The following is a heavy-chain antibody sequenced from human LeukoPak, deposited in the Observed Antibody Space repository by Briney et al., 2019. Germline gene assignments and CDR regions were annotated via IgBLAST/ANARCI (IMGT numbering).Heavy chain of an antibody. J-gene: IGHJ4*02. CDR3: AIITSDILTGYYPDY. D-gene: IGHD3-9*01. CDR1: GGSFSGYY. Sequence: KTSETLSLTCAVYGGSFSGYYWSWIRQPPGKGLEWIGEINHSGSTNYNPSLKSRVTISVDTSKNQFSLKLSSVTAADTAVYYCAIITSDILTGYYPDYWGQGTLVTVSS. CDR2: INHSGST. V-gene: IGHV4-34*01.